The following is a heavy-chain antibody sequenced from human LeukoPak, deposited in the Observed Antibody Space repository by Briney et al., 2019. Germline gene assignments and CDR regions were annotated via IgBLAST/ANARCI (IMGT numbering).Heavy chain of an antibody. CDR2: INTDGSST. CDR3: ARVQNEWQLLPGFDY. CDR1: GFTFTRYW. V-gene: IGHV3-74*01. Sequence: GGSLRLSCAASGFTFTRYWMHWVRQAPGKGLVWVSRINTDGSSTAYADSVKGRLTISRDNAKNTVYLQMNSLRAEDTAVYYCARVQNEWQLLPGFDYWGQGTLVTVSS. J-gene: IGHJ4*02. D-gene: IGHD1-26*01.